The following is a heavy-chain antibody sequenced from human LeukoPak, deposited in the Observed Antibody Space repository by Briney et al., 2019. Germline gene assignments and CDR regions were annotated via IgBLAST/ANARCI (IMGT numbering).Heavy chain of an antibody. CDR2: INTDGSIT. V-gene: IGHV3-74*01. Sequence: GGSLRLSCAASGFTSSDYWIHWVRQAPGKRLVWVSRINTDGSITNYADSVKGRFSISRDNAKNTLYLQMSSLRAEDTAVYYCARDRGPRTGFMVREAYDYWGQGTLVTVSS. CDR1: GFTSSDYW. D-gene: IGHD3-10*01. CDR3: ARDRGPRTGFMVREAYDY. J-gene: IGHJ4*02.